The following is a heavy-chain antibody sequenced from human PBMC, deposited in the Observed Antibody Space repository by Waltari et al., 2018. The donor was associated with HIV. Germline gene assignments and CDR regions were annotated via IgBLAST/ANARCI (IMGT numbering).Heavy chain of an antibody. CDR3: ARGATILSY. Sequence: QVLLVQSGPEVKKPGASVKVSCKASGYTFTTSGISWVRQAPGQGLEWMGWISPNNGHTNFAQKFQGRVTVTTDTSTSTAYMELRSQRSDDSAVYYCARGATILSYWGQGTLVTVSS. CDR2: ISPNNGHT. D-gene: IGHD1-1*01. J-gene: IGHJ4*02. V-gene: IGHV1-18*01. CDR1: GYTFTTSG.